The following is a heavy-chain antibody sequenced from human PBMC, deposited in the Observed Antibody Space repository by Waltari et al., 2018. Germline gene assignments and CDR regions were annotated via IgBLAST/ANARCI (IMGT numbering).Heavy chain of an antibody. J-gene: IGHJ4*02. D-gene: IGHD2-2*01. CDR2: ISYDGKTK. CDR1: GFTLSTYV. CDR3: ARGSPRVVVSGAFPFDH. V-gene: IGHV3-30*01. Sequence: QVQLVESGGAMVQPGRSVRLSCASSGFTLSTYVMNWVRQAPGKGLEWVAVISYDGKTKYYADSVKGRFTISRDNSKNTLYLQMNSLRPEDTAVYYCARGSPRVVVSGAFPFDHWGQGTLVPVSS.